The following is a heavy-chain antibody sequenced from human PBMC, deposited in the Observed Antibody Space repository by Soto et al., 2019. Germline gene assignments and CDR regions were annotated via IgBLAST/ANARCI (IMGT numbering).Heavy chain of an antibody. V-gene: IGHV3-48*01. Sequence: EVQLVESGGGLVQPGGSLRLSCAASEFTFSDYIMNWVRQAPGKGLEWVSYISSTSSTIYYADSVKGRFTISRDNAKNSLYLQMNSLRAEDTAVYYCAREWEPDAFDIWGQGTMVTASS. CDR2: ISSTSSTI. D-gene: IGHD1-26*01. CDR1: EFTFSDYI. CDR3: AREWEPDAFDI. J-gene: IGHJ3*02.